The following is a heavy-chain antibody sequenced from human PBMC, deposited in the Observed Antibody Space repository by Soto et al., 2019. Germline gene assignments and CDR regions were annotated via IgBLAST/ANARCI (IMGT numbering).Heavy chain of an antibody. V-gene: IGHV4-59*04. D-gene: IGHD5-12*01. Sequence: PSETLSLTCTVSGGSISSYYWSWIRQPPGKGLEWIGNVFYSGSTYYNPSLKSRVTMSVDTSKNQFSLKLSSVTAADTAVYYCASSQRGSYFDYWGQGTLVTVSS. CDR3: ASSQRGSYFDY. CDR1: GGSISSYY. J-gene: IGHJ4*02. CDR2: VFYSGST.